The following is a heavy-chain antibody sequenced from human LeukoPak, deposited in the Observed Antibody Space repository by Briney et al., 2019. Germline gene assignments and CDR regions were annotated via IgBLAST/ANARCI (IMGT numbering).Heavy chain of an antibody. CDR2: IYSGGST. V-gene: IGHV3-53*04. D-gene: IGHD5-12*01. Sequence: GGSLRLSCAASGFTVCSNYMSWVRQAPGKGLEWVSVIYSGGSTYYADSVKGRFTISRHNSKNTLYLQMNSLRAEDTAVYYCARDDRGGYSGYDTRQDYYYGMDVWGQGTTVTVSS. J-gene: IGHJ6*02. CDR3: ARDDRGGYSGYDTRQDYYYGMDV. CDR1: GFTVCSNY.